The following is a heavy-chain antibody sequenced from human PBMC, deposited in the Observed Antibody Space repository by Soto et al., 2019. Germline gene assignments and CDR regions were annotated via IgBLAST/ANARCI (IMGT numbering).Heavy chain of an antibody. J-gene: IGHJ1*01. Sequence: ASVKVSCKASGYLFTAYSMHWVRLAPGQGFEWMGVVNPSGGSTKYAQNFQGRVTMTRDTSTTTIYMELSSLRSDDTAIYYCAREENCSGGTCYSEYFHRWGQGTLVTVSS. CDR2: VNPSGGST. CDR3: AREENCSGGTCYSEYFHR. V-gene: IGHV1-46*01. CDR1: GYLFTAYS. D-gene: IGHD2-15*01.